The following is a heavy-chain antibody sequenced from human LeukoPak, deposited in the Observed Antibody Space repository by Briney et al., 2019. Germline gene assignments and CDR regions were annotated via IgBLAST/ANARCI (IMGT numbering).Heavy chain of an antibody. J-gene: IGHJ4*02. CDR1: GYTFTSYG. D-gene: IGHD6-19*01. V-gene: IGHV1-18*01. CDR2: ISAYNGNT. Sequence: ASVKVSCKASGYTFTSYGISWVRQAPGQGLECMGWISAYNGNTNYAQKLQGRVTMTTDTSTSTAYMELRSLRSDDTAVFYCARAPRGGGWRGGGFDYWGQGTLVTVSS. CDR3: ARAPRGGGWRGGGFDY.